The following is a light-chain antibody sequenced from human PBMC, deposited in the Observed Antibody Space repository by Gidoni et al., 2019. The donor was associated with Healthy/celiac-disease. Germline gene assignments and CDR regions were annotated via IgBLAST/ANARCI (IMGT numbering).Light chain of an antibody. CDR1: QSISSW. CDR2: KAS. J-gene: IGKJ1*01. CDR3: QQYNSGRT. Sequence: DIQMTQSPSTLSASIGDRVTITCRASQSISSWLAWYQQKPGKAPKLLIYKASSLESGVPSSFSGSGSGTEFTLTISSLQPDDFATYYCQQYNSGRTFGQGTKVEIK. V-gene: IGKV1-5*03.